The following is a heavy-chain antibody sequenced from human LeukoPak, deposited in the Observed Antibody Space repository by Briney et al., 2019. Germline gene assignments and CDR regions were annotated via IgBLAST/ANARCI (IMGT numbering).Heavy chain of an antibody. CDR3: ARDAPPSSFDI. V-gene: IGHV4-59*01. J-gene: IGHJ3*02. Sequence: SETLCLTCTVSGGSISSYYWSWIRQPPGKGLEWIGYIYYSGSTNYNPSLKSRVIISVDRSKKQFSLKLTSVTAADTAVYYCARDAPPSSFDIWGQGTMVTVSS. CDR1: GGSISSYY. CDR2: IYYSGST.